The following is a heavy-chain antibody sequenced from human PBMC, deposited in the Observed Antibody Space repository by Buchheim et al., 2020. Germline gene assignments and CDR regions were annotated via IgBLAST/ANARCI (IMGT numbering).Heavy chain of an antibody. Sequence: EVHLVESWGGLVQPGGSLRLSCAASGFAFSTYNMNWVRQPPGKGLEWVSYITSSSSTIYNADSVKGRFTISRDNAKNSLYLQMNRLRDEDTAVYYCARAWEWSYHYTMDVWGPGTT. CDR2: ITSSSSTI. V-gene: IGHV3-48*02. J-gene: IGHJ6*02. CDR1: GFAFSTYN. D-gene: IGHD2-8*01. CDR3: ARAWEWSYHYTMDV.